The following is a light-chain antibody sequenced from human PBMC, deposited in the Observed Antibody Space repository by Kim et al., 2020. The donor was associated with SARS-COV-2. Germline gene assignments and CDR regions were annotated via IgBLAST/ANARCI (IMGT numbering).Light chain of an antibody. CDR2: GNS. CDR1: STNIGADND. V-gene: IGLV1-40*01. CDR3: QSYDSSLSGYV. Sequence: RVTISCSASSTNIGADNDVHWYQQLPGTAPKLLIYGNSNRPSGVPDRFSGSKSGTSASLGITGLQAEDEADYYCQSYDSSLSGYVFGAGTKVTVL. J-gene: IGLJ1*01.